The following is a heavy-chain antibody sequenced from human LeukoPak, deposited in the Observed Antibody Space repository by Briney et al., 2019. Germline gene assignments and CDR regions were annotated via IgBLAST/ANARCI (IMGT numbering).Heavy chain of an antibody. V-gene: IGHV3-9*01. CDR1: GFTFDDYA. CDR3: AKAYYGYSGYDPSYYFDY. Sequence: GGSLRLSCAASGFTFDDYAMHWVRQAPGKGLEWVSGISWNSGSIGYADPVKGRFTISRDNAKNSLYLQMNSLRAEDTALYYCAKAYYGYSGYDPSYYFDYWGQGTLVTVSS. J-gene: IGHJ4*02. CDR2: ISWNSGSI. D-gene: IGHD5-12*01.